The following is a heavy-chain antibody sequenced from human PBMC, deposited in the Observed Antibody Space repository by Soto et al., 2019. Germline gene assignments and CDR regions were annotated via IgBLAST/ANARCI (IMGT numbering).Heavy chain of an antibody. CDR2: IYWDDDK. CDR3: ARDEDHGSGLSGGMDV. J-gene: IGHJ6*02. V-gene: IGHV2-5*02. D-gene: IGHD3-10*01. CDR1: GFSLTTSGVG. Sequence: QITLNESGPTPVKPRQTLTLTCTFSGFSLTTSGVGVGWIRQSPGKAPEWLALIYWDDDKRYSPSLKSRLTITKDTSKNQFSLKLRSVTAADTAVYFCARDEDHGSGLSGGMDVWGQGTAVTVS.